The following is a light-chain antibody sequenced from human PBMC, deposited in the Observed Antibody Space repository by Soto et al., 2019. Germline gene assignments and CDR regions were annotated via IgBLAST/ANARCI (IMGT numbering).Light chain of an antibody. CDR1: SSDVGFYNY. V-gene: IGLV2-14*03. CDR2: HVS. J-gene: IGLJ3*02. CDR3: SSYTTSNTVV. Sequence: QSALTQPASVSGSPGQSITISCTGTSSDVGFYNYVSWYQQHPGKAPKLMIYHVSNRPSGVSTRFSGSKSANTASLTISGLQAEDETDYYCSSYTTSNTVVFGGGTKLT.